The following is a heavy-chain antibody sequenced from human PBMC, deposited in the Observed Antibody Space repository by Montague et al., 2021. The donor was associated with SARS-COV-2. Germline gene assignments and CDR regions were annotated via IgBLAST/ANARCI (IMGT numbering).Heavy chain of an antibody. V-gene: IGHV4-59*01. Sequence: SETLSLTCTVSGGSISNYYWDWIRQSPGKGLEWIGYIYYSGSTKYNPSLKSRVTISVDTSKSQMSLRLDSVTAADTAVYYCAGDRGRFWHFDLWGRGTLVTVSS. CDR2: IYYSGST. CDR3: AGDRGRFWHFDL. D-gene: IGHD5-12*01. CDR1: GGSISNYY. J-gene: IGHJ2*01.